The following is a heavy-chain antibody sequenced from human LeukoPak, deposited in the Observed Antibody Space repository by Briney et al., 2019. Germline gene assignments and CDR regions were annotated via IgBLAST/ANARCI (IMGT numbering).Heavy chain of an antibody. CDR2: INHNGYT. Sequence: SEALSLTCAVYGGPFSGYYWNWIRQPPGKGLEWIGEINHNGYTNYNPSLESRVTISVDTSKNQFSLKVYSLTAADTAVYFCARAGTGDRSAVFDYWGQEILVTVSS. J-gene: IGHJ4*02. CDR1: GGPFSGYY. V-gene: IGHV4-34*01. CDR3: ARAGTGDRSAVFDY. D-gene: IGHD7-27*01.